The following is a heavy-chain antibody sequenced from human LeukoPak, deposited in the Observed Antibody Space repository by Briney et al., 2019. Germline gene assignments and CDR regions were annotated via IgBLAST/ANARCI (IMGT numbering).Heavy chain of an antibody. CDR2: IYYSGST. V-gene: IGHV4-39*01. Sequence: SETLSLTCAVSGGSITTSSYYWGWIRQPPGKGLEWIGIIYYSGSTYYNPSLKGRVTISVDTSKNQFSLKLSSVTAADTAVYYCARAFRARYFDLWGRGTLVTVSS. J-gene: IGHJ2*01. D-gene: IGHD2/OR15-2a*01. CDR1: GGSITTSSYY. CDR3: ARAFRARYFDL.